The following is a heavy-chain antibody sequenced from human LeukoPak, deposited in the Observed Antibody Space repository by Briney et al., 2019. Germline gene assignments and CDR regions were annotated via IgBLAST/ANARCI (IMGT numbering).Heavy chain of an antibody. CDR1: GYTFTGYY. V-gene: IGHV1-46*01. CDR2: INPSGGST. CDR3: ARDGLGYCSSTSCNYYYYYYMDV. Sequence: ASVKVSCKASGYTFTGYYMHWVRQAPGQGLEWMGIINPSGGSTSYAQKFQGRVTMTRDMSTSTVYMELRSLRSDDTAVYYCARDGLGYCSSTSCNYYYYYYMDVWGKGTTVTISS. D-gene: IGHD2-2*01. J-gene: IGHJ6*03.